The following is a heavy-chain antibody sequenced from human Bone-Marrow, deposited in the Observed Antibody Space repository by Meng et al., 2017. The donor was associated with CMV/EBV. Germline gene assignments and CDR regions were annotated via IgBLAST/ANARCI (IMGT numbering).Heavy chain of an antibody. V-gene: IGHV3-30*02. D-gene: IGHD2-2*02. CDR1: GFTFSRYG. CDR2: IRYDGSNE. Sequence: GESLKISCAASGFTFSRYGMHWVRQAPGKGLEWLAFIRYDGSNEYYADSVKGRFTISRDNSKNSLYLQMNSLRAEDTAVYYCEIVAGYTASGWGQGTLVTVYS. CDR3: EIVAGYTASG. J-gene: IGHJ4*02.